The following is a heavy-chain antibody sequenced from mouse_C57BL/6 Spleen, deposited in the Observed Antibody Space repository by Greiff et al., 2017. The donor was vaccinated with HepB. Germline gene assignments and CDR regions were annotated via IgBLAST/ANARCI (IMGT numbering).Heavy chain of an antibody. CDR3: ARSRDRGSSYLYYARDY. D-gene: IGHD1-1*01. CDR1: GYTFTDYN. J-gene: IGHJ4*01. CDR2: INPNNGGT. V-gene: IGHV1-18*01. Sequence: VQLQQSGPELVKPGASVKIPCKASGYTFTDYNMDWVKQSHGKSLEWIGDINPNNGGTIYNQKFKGKATLTVDKSSSTAYMELRSLTSEDTADDYCARSRDRGSSYLYYARDYWGQGTSVTVSS.